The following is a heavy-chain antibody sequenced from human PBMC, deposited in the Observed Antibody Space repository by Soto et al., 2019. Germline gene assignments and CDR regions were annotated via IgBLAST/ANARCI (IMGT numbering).Heavy chain of an antibody. CDR2: ILSKAGNYAT. CDR1: GFIFSGSA. J-gene: IGHJ4*02. CDR3: IRGGSPYYYDY. Sequence: EVQLVESGGGLVQPGGSLKLSCAASGFIFSGSAVHWVRQASGKGLEWVGRILSKAGNYATADPASMRGRFTISRDDSENTAFLQMNSLKTEDTAVYYCIRGGSPYYYDYWGQGTLVAVSS. V-gene: IGHV3-73*01.